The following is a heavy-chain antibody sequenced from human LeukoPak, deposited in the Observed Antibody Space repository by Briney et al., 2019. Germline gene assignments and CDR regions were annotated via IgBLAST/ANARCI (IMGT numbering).Heavy chain of an antibody. Sequence: PGGSLRLSCAASGFTFGSYGMHWVRQAPGKGLEWVSSISSSSSYIYYADSVKGRFTISRDNAKNSLYLQMNSLRAEDTAVYYCARESLLWFGESPTPFDYWGQGTLVTVSS. CDR3: ARESLLWFGESPTPFDY. J-gene: IGHJ4*02. D-gene: IGHD3-10*01. V-gene: IGHV3-21*01. CDR1: GFTFGSYG. CDR2: ISSSSSYI.